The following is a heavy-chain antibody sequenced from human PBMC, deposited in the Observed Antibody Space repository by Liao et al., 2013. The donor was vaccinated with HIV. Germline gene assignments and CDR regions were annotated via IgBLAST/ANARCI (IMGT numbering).Heavy chain of an antibody. D-gene: IGHD3-10*01. J-gene: IGHJ4*02. Sequence: QVQLQQWGAGLLKPSETLSLTCAVYGGSLSGYQWNWIRQSPGKGLEWIGEINHSGVTTYNASLESRVTISSDTSKNQFSLKLDSVTAADTAMYYCARSNSYYGPPYFAYWGQGTLVTVSS. CDR3: ARSNSYYGPPYFAY. V-gene: IGHV4-34*01. CDR1: GGSLSGYQ. CDR2: INHSGVT.